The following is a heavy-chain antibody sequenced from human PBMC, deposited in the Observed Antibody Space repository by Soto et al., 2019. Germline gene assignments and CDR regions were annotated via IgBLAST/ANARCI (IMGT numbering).Heavy chain of an antibody. D-gene: IGHD3-22*01. CDR1: GGSISSGDYY. CDR3: ARVEYYDRSALPRWSDP. CDR2: IYYSGST. J-gene: IGHJ5*02. Sequence: PSETLSLTCTVSGGSISSGDYYWSWIRQPPGKGLEWIGYIYYSGSTYYNPSLKSRVTISVGTSKNQFSLKLSSVTAADTAVYYSARVEYYDRSALPRWSDPWGQRTLVTVSS. V-gene: IGHV4-30-4*01.